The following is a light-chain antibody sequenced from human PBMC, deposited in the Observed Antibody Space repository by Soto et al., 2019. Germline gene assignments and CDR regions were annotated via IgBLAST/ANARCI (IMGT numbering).Light chain of an antibody. CDR2: GAS. V-gene: IGKV3-20*01. CDR3: QQYGSPPQT. J-gene: IGKJ1*01. Sequence: EIVLTQSPGTLSLSPGERATLSCRASQTVSSNYLVWYQQKPGQAPRLLIYGASSRATGIPDRFSGSGSGTDFTLTINRLEPEDFAVYYCQQYGSPPQTFGQGTKVEIK. CDR1: QTVSSNY.